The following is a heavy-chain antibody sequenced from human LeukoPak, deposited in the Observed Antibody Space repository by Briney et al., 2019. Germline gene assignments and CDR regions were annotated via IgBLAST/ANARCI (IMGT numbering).Heavy chain of an antibody. CDR3: ARDPVRRDSY. CDR1: VFTFNTYW. Sequence: GGSLRLSCAASVFTFNTYWMHWVRQAPWKGLVWVSHINPDGSQTNYADSVTGRFTISRDNAKNTLYLQMNSLRAEDTAVYYCARDPVRRDSYWGQGTLVTVSS. CDR2: INPDGSQT. V-gene: IGHV3-74*01. J-gene: IGHJ4*02. D-gene: IGHD3-10*01.